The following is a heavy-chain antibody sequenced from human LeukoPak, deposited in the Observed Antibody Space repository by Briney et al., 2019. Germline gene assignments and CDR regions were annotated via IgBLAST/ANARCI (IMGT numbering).Heavy chain of an antibody. CDR2: INTNTEHP. CDR3: AKGGVPFYYGSGSYCPA. D-gene: IGHD3-10*01. V-gene: IGHV7-4-1*02. Sequence: VSVKVSCKTSGYIFTSYALNWVRQAPGQGLEWMGWINTNTEHPTYAQGFTGRFVFSLDTSVRTAFLQINSLQTEDTAVYYCAKGGVPFYYGSGSYCPAWGQGTLVTVSS. CDR1: GYIFTSYA. J-gene: IGHJ5*02.